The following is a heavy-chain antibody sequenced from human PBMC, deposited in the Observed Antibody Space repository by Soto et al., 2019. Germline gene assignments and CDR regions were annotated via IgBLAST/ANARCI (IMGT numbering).Heavy chain of an antibody. CDR3: AKGRAITVYGVDILFDY. CDR1: GFSFSDYA. CDR2: ISGSGDNT. Sequence: VHLVESGGGVVQPGRSLRLSCKASGFSFSDYAMTWVRQAPGKGLEWVSVISGSGDNTFYAASVKGRFAISRDNSKNVLYLQMNCLSADDAAVYFCAKGRAITVYGVDILFDYWGLGTLVTVSS. J-gene: IGHJ4*01. V-gene: IGHV3-23*04. D-gene: IGHD3-3*01.